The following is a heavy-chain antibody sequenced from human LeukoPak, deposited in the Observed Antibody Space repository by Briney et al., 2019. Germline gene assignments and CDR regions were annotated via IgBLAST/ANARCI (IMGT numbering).Heavy chain of an antibody. CDR3: ARSLPYGTTWYGRSDF. V-gene: IGHV3-7*03. CDR2: IRQDGDTK. CDR1: GFTFSSYG. D-gene: IGHD6-13*01. J-gene: IGHJ4*02. Sequence: PGGSLRLSCAASGFTFSSYGMHWVRQAPGKGLEWVANIRQDGDTKYYVDSVKGRFTISRDNAMNSLYLQMNSLRAEDTAIYYCARSLPYGTTWYGRSDFWGQGTLVTVSS.